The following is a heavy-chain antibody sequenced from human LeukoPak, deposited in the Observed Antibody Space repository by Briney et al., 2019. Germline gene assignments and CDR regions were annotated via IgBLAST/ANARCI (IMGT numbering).Heavy chain of an antibody. V-gene: IGHV3-48*02. Sequence: GGSLRLSCAASGFTSSSYSMNWVRQAPGKGLEWVSYISSSSSTIYYADSVKGRFTISRDNAKNSLYLQMNSLRDEDTAVYYCARDLGLEYYDILTGCFDYWGQGTLVTVSS. J-gene: IGHJ4*02. CDR2: ISSSSSTI. CDR3: ARDLGLEYYDILTGCFDY. D-gene: IGHD3-9*01. CDR1: GFTSSSYS.